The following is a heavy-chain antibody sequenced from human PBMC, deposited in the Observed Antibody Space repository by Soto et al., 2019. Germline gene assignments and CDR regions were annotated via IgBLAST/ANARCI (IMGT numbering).Heavy chain of an antibody. CDR3: ARVPNRTMDV. CDR2: INHSGST. Sequence: SETLSLTCAVYGGSFSGYYWSWIRQPPGKGLEWIGEINHSGSTNYNPSLKSRVTISVDTSKNQFSLKLSSVTAADTAVYYRARVPNRTMDVWGKGTTVTVSS. CDR1: GGSFSGYY. V-gene: IGHV4-34*01. J-gene: IGHJ6*03.